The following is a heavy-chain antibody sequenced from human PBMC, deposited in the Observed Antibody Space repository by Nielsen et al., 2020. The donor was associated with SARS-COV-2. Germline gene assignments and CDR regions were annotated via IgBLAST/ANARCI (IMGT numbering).Heavy chain of an antibody. CDR1: GFTFSSYA. Sequence: GESLKISCAASGFTFSSYAMSWVRQAPGKGLEWVSAISGSGGSTYYADSVKGRFTISRDNSKNTLYLQMNSLRAEDTAVYYCAKLTSTTVTNEGGRLPRYYYYMDVWGKGTTVTVSS. CDR3: AKLTSTTVTNEGGRLPRYYYYMDV. CDR2: ISGSGGST. J-gene: IGHJ6*03. D-gene: IGHD4-17*01. V-gene: IGHV3-23*01.